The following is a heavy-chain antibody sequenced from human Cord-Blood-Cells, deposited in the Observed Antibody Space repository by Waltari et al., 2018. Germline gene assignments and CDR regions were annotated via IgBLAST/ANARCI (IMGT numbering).Heavy chain of an antibody. D-gene: IGHD6-13*01. CDR2: INSDGSST. J-gene: IGHJ4*02. Sequence: EVQLVESGGGLVQPGGSLRLSCAASGFTFSSYWLHWVRPAPGKGLVWVSRINSDGSSTSYADSVKGRFTISRDNAKNTLYLQMNSLRAEDTAVYYCASDLAAAGTDYWGQGTLVTVSS. V-gene: IGHV3-74*01. CDR1: GFTFSSYW. CDR3: ASDLAAAGTDY.